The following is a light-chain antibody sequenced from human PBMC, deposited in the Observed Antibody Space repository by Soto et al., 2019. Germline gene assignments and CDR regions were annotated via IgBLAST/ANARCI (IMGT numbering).Light chain of an antibody. CDR1: QSVSSSY. CDR3: QQYEA. CDR2: GVS. J-gene: IGKJ1*01. V-gene: IGKV3-20*01. Sequence: ELVLTQSPGTLSLSPGERATVSCRASQSVSSSYLTWYQQKPGQAPRVLIYGVSSRATGVPDRFSGSWSGTHFTLTISRLEPEDFAVYYCQQYEAFGQGTKVEIK.